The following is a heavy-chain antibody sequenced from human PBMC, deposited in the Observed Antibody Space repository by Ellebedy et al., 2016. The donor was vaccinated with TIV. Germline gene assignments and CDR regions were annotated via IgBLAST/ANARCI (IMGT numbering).Heavy chain of an antibody. CDR3: ARSGPTPYCSGGICSFYHYYGMDV. CDR2: IWDAGNTK. V-gene: IGHV3-33*01. CDR1: RFTFSNYG. Sequence: GESLKISXAASRFTFSNYGMHWVRQAPGKGLEWVAVIWDAGNTKYYADSVKGRFTISTDNSKNTLYLQMNSLRVEDTAVYHCARSGPTPYCSGGICSFYHYYGMDVWGQGTTVTVSS. D-gene: IGHD2-15*01. J-gene: IGHJ6*02.